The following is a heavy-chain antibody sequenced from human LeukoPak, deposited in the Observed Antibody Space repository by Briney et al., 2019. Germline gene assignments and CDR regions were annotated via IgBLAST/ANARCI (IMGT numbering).Heavy chain of an antibody. D-gene: IGHD2-21*02. CDR3: AKGLAYCGGDCYSGFDY. J-gene: IGHJ4*02. V-gene: IGHV3-23*01. Sequence: GGSLRLSCAASGFTFSSYAMSWVRPAPGKGLEWVSAISGSGGSTYYADSVKGRFTISRDNSKNTLYLQMNSLRAEDTAVYYCAKGLAYCGGDCYSGFDYWGQGTLVTVSS. CDR1: GFTFSSYA. CDR2: ISGSGGST.